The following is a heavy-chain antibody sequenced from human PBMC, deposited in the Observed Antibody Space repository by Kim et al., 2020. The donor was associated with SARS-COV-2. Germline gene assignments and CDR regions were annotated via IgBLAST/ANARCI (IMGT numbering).Heavy chain of an antibody. CDR2: ISGSGGST. CDR1: GFTFSSYA. D-gene: IGHD6-19*01. CDR3: AKSRGIAVAGPGAG. V-gene: IGHV3-23*01. J-gene: IGHJ4*02. Sequence: GGSLRLSCAASGFTFSSYAMSWVRQAPGKGLEWVSAISGSGGSTYYADSVKVRFTISRDNSKNTLYLQMNSLRAEDTAVYYCAKSRGIAVAGPGAGWGQGTLVTVSS.